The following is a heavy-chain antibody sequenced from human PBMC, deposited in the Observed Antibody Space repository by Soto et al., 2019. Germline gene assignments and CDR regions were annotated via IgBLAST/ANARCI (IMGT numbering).Heavy chain of an antibody. CDR1: GGSISSSNW. Sequence: QVQLQESGPGLVKPSGTLSLTCAVSGGSISSSNWWSWVRQPPGKGLEWIREIYHSGSTNYNPSLKSQVSISVDTSKYQFSLKLSSVTAADTAVYYCARVKASGVNFDYWGQGTLVTVSS. CDR3: ARVKASGVNFDY. J-gene: IGHJ4*02. D-gene: IGHD3-10*01. V-gene: IGHV4-4*02. CDR2: IYHSGST.